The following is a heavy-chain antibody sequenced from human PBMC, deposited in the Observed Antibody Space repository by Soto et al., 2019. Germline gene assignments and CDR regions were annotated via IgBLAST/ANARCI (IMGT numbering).Heavy chain of an antibody. V-gene: IGHV2-5*01. CDR1: GFSLSTSGVG. CDR3: AHATPTYDFWSGYEVGWFDP. D-gene: IGHD3-3*01. J-gene: IGHJ5*02. CDR2: IYWNDDK. Sequence: ESRAARVNPTQTLTLTCTFSGFSLSTSGVGVGWIRQPPGKALEWLALIYWNDDKRYSPSLKSRLTITKDTSKNQVVLTMTNMDPVDTATYYCAHATPTYDFWSGYEVGWFDPWGQGTLVTVSS.